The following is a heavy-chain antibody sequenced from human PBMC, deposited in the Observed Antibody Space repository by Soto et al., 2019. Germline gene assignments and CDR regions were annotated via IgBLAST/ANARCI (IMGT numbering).Heavy chain of an antibody. J-gene: IGHJ5*01. CDR2: LSSSGGTT. CDR3: AKDHGNYSTSWIDS. CDR1: VFTFSSYA. D-gene: IGHD2-8*01. Sequence: EVQLLESGGGLVQPGGSLRLSCAASVFTFSSYAMSWVRPTPGKGLEWVSTLSSSGGTTYYADSVKGQFTIPRDNSKSTLYLQMNSLRAEDTAVYYCAKDHGNYSTSWIDSWGQGALVTVSS. V-gene: IGHV3-23*01.